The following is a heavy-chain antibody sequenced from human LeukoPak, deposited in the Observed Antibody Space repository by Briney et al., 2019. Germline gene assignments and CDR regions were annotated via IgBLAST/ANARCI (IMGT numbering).Heavy chain of an antibody. D-gene: IGHD3-10*01. CDR3: ARDPRSGY. CDR2: INPDSGGA. CDR1: GYSFTGYF. V-gene: IGHV1-2*02. Sequence: ASVKVSCKASGYSFTGYFIHWVRQAPGQGLEWMAWINPDSGGANYAQNFQGRVTLTRDTSINTAYMELSRLRFDDTAAYYCARDPRSGYWGQGTLVTVSS. J-gene: IGHJ4*02.